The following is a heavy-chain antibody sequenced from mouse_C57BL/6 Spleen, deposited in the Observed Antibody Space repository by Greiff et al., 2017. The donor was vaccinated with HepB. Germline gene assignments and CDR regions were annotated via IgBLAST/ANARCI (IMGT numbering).Heavy chain of an antibody. CDR1: GYTFTDYY. CDR3: ARDLLWYLMDY. CDR2: IYPGSGNT. Sequence: VKLMESGAELVRPGASVKLSCKASGYTFTDYYINWVKQRPGQGLEWIARIYPGSGNTYYNEKFKGKATLTAEKSSSTAYMQLSSLTSEDSAVYFCARDLLWYLMDYWGQGTSVTVSS. D-gene: IGHD2-1*01. V-gene: IGHV1-76*01. J-gene: IGHJ4*01.